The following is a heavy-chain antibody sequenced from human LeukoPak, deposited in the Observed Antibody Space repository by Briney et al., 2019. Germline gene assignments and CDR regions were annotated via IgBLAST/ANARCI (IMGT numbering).Heavy chain of an antibody. CDR3: ARDRSVTTVAVPTMDV. J-gene: IGHJ6*03. Sequence: SETLSLTCAVSGGSISSYYWSWIRQPAGKGLEWIGRIYTSGSTNYNPSLKGRVTISVDKSKNQFSLRLSSVTAADTAVYYCARDRSVTTVAVPTMDVWGKGTTVTVSS. CDR2: IYTSGST. V-gene: IGHV4-4*07. CDR1: GGSISSYY. D-gene: IGHD4-11*01.